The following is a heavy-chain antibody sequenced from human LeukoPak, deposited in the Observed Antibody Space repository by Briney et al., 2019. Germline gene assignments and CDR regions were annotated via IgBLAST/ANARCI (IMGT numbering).Heavy chain of an antibody. CDR1: GYSCSSYW. CDR2: IYPGDSHT. CDR3: ARQGIAARPDYYYYMDV. V-gene: IGHV5-51*01. Sequence: GASLKISCQGSGYSCSSYWINWVRQMPGKGLEWVGIIYPGDSHTRYSPSFQGQVTISADKSISTAYLQWSSLKASDTAMYYCARQGIAARPDYYYYMDVWGKGTTVTVSS. D-gene: IGHD6-6*01. J-gene: IGHJ6*03.